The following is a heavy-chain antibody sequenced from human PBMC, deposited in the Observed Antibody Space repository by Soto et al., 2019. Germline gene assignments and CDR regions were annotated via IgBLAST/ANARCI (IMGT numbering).Heavy chain of an antibody. Sequence: QVQLVQSGAEVKKPGASVMFSCKASGYTFIRYDINWVRQATGQGLEWMGWMNPNSGNTGYAQKFQVRVTMTRNTSISTAYMELSSLRPEDTAVYYCARGQEYLGAFAIRRQATMVTSSS. CDR3: ARGQEYLGAFAI. J-gene: IGHJ3*02. V-gene: IGHV1-8*01. CDR2: MNPNSGNT. CDR1: GYTFIRYD.